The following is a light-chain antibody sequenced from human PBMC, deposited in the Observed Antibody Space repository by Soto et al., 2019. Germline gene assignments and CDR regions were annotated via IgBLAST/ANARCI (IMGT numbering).Light chain of an antibody. V-gene: IGKV3-20*01. J-gene: IGKJ5*01. CDR3: QQYGSSPWT. Sequence: EVSLTQSPGPLSLSPGARAPLSFRASQSIANDYLTWYQQKPGQAPRVLIYDASTRATGIPDRFSGSGSGTDFTLTISRLEPEDFAVYYCQQYGSSPWTFGQGTRLEIK. CDR2: DAS. CDR1: QSIANDY.